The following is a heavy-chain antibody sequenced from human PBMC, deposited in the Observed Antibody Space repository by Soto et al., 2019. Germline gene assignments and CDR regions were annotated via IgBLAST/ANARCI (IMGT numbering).Heavy chain of an antibody. CDR3: ARRLSPLDPYYFDY. CDR2: IYPGDSDT. CDR1: GYSFTTYW. V-gene: IGHV5-51*01. J-gene: IGHJ4*02. Sequence: LVGSVKISCNGSGYSFTTYWIAWVRQMPGKGLEWMGIIYPGDSDTRYSPSFQGQVTISADKSISTAYLQWSSLKASDTAMYYCARRLSPLDPYYFDYWGQGTLVTVSS.